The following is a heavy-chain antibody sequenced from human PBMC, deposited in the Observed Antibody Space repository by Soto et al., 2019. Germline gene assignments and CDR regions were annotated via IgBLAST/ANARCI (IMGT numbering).Heavy chain of an antibody. D-gene: IGHD6-19*01. CDR1: GDSFTSFW. CDR2: IYPGDSEI. Sequence: PGESLKISCKVSGDSFTSFWIGWVRQMPGKGLEWLGIIYPGDSEIRYSPSFQGQVTTSADKSISTAYLQWSSLKASDTAIYYCARQHPLDSSGWYYWGQGTLVTVSS. CDR3: ARQHPLDSSGWYY. J-gene: IGHJ4*02. V-gene: IGHV5-51*01.